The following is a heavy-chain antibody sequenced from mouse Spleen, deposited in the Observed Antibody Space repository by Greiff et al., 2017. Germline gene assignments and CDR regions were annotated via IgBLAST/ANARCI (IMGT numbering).Heavy chain of an antibody. J-gene: IGHJ2*01. CDR2: FYPGSCST. CDR3: ARERYYGSNVDY. V-gene: IGHV1-55*01. CDR1: GSTFTRYW. Sequence: QVQLQQPGAELVKPGASVKMSCKASGSTFTRYWITLFKQRPGQGLSWIGYFYPGSCSTNYNEKFKSKATLTVDTSSSTAYMQLSSLTSEDSAVYYCARERYYGSNVDYWGQGTTSTVSS. D-gene: IGHD1-1*01.